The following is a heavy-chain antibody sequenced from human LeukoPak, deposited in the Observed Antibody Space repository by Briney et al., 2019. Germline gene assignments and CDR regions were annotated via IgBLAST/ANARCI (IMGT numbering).Heavy chain of an antibody. CDR3: ARDVLYDSIAYYSDC. V-gene: IGHV3-30*02. D-gene: IGHD3-22*01. CDR1: GFTFSSYG. CDR2: IRYDGSNK. J-gene: IGHJ4*02. Sequence: GGSLRLSCAASGFTFSSYGMHWVRQAPGKGLEWVAFIRYDGSNKYYADSVKGRFTISRDNSKNTLYLQMNSLRAEDTAVYYCARDVLYDSIAYYSDCWGQGTLVTVSS.